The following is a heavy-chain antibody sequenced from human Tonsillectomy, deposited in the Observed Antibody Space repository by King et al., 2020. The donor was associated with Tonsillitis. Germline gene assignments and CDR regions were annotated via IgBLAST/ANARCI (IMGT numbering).Heavy chain of an antibody. CDR3: ARDQNYYDSSGYYRGGFDY. CDR2: INYSGST. CDR1: GGAISSYY. D-gene: IGHD3-22*01. Sequence: VQLQESGPGLVKPSETLSLTCTVSGGAISSYYWSWIRQRPGKGLEWIGDINYSGSTHYNPSLKSRVTISVDPSKNQFSLKLSSVTAADTAVYYCARDQNYYDSSGYYRGGFDYWGQGTLVTVSS. J-gene: IGHJ4*02. V-gene: IGHV4-59*01.